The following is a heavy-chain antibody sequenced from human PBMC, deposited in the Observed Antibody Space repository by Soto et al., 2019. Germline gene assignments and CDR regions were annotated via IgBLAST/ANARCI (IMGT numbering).Heavy chain of an antibody. D-gene: IGHD2-2*01. V-gene: IGHV3-21*01. Sequence: GGSLRLSCAASGFTFSSYSMNWVRQAPGKGLEWVSSISSSSSYIYYADSVKGRFTISRDNAKNSLYLQMNSLRAEDTAVYYCARDRGDGLWPYQFDYWGQGTLVPVSS. J-gene: IGHJ4*02. CDR2: ISSSSSYI. CDR1: GFTFSSYS. CDR3: ARDRGDGLWPYQFDY.